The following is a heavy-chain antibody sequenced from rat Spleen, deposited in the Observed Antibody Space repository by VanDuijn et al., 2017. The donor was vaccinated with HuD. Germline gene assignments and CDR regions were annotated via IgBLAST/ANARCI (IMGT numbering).Heavy chain of an antibody. D-gene: IGHD1-12*02. CDR1: GFTFSDYG. CDR3: ARHGYDGSYYYWDY. Sequence: EVQLVESGGGLVQPGRSLKLSCAASGFTFSDYGMAWVRQAPTKGLEWVATISYGDRSGHSSTYYRDSVKGRFTISRDNAKSTLYLQMDSLRSEDTATYYCARHGYDGSYYYWDYWGQGVMVTVSS. V-gene: IGHV5-29*01. J-gene: IGHJ2*01. CDR2: ISYGDRSGHSST.